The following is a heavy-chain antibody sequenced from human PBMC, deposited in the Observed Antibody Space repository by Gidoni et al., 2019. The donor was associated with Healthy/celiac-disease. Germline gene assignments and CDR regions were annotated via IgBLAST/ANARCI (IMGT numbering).Heavy chain of an antibody. V-gene: IGHV3-11*01. CDR3: ARYGSGYETPYYYYGMDV. CDR2: ISSSGSAI. CDR1: GFTFRDYY. J-gene: IGHJ6*02. Sequence: QVQLVESGGGLVKPGGSLRLYCAASGFTFRDYYMSWVRQAPGKGLEWVACISSSGSAIYYADSAKGRFTISRDNAKNSLYLQMNSLRAEDTAVYYCARYGSGYETPYYYYGMDVWGQGTTVTVSS. D-gene: IGHD5-12*01.